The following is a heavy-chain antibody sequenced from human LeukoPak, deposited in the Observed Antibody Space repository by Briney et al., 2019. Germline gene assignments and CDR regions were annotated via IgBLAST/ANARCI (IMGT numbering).Heavy chain of an antibody. Sequence: SQTLSLTCTVSNDSISPLYWGWIRQPPGKGLEVIGYIFYSGTTNFNPSLKGRVTLSVDTSKNQFSLRLNSVTAADTAVYYCARGGSAAKYYFDSWGQGTLVTVSS. J-gene: IGHJ4*02. CDR2: IFYSGTT. V-gene: IGHV4-59*11. CDR1: NDSISPLY. D-gene: IGHD6-13*01. CDR3: ARGGSAAKYYFDS.